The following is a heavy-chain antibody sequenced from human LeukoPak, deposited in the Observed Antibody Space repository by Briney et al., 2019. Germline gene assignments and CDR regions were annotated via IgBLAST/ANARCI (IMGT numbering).Heavy chain of an antibody. CDR1: GYRFIGYW. D-gene: IGHD5-24*01. CDR3: ARSEMSTFFDF. Sequence: GESLKISCQGSGYRFIGYWIDCVRQVPGKGLEWLGSIYPGDSDTKYRPSLQGQVTISVDKSINTAYLQWSGLKASDTAIYYCARSEMSTFFDFWGQGTLVTVSS. V-gene: IGHV5-51*01. J-gene: IGHJ5*01. CDR2: IYPGDSDT.